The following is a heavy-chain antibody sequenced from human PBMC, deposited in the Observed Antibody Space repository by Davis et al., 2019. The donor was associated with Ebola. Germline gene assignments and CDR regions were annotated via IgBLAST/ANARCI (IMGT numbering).Heavy chain of an antibody. CDR1: GGSISSGGYS. D-gene: IGHD1-26*01. Sequence: LRLSCAVSGGSISSGGYSWSWIRQPPGKGLEWIGYIYHSGSTYYNPSLKSRVTISVDRSKNQFSLKLSSVTAADTAVYYCARGYSGSYYDPYYFDYWGQGTLVTVSS. CDR3: ARGYSGSYYDPYYFDY. J-gene: IGHJ4*02. CDR2: IYHSGST. V-gene: IGHV4-30-2*01.